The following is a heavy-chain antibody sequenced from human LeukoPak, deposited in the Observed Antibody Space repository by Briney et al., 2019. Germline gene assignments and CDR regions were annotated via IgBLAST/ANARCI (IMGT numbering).Heavy chain of an antibody. CDR1: GYTFTGYY. CDR3: ARDLEAGIVGATSAFDI. J-gene: IGHJ3*02. D-gene: IGHD1-26*01. Sequence: ASVKVSCKASGYTFTGYYMHWVRQAPGQGLEWMGIINPSGGSTSYAQKFQGRVTMTRDTSTSTVYMELSSLRSEDTAVYYCARDLEAGIVGATSAFDIWGQGTMVTVSS. CDR2: INPSGGST. V-gene: IGHV1-46*01.